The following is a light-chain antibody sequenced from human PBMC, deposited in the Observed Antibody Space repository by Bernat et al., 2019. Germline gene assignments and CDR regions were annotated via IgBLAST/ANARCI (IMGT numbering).Light chain of an antibody. V-gene: IGLV2-14*03. J-gene: IGLJ2*01. CDR1: SSDIGSYDF. CDR3: TSETSFNTRVL. Sequence: QSSLTQPASVSGSLGQSITVSCTGSSSDIGSYDFVSWYQQRPGKAPKLIIYDVTYRPAGVSSRFSGSKAGNTASLTISGLQAEDEADYFCTSETSFNTRVLSGGGTQRTVL. CDR2: DVT.